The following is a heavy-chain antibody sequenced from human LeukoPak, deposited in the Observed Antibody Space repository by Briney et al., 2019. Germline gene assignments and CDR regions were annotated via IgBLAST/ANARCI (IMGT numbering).Heavy chain of an antibody. J-gene: IGHJ4*02. D-gene: IGHD3-22*01. CDR1: GGSISSYY. V-gene: IGHV4-4*07. CDR3: AREGLYDSSGYVDY. Sequence: PSETLSLTCTVSGGSISSYYWSWIRQPAGKGLEWIGRIYTSGSTNYNPSLKSRVTMSVDTSKNQFSLKLSSVTAADTAVYYCAREGLYDSSGYVDYWGQGTLVTVSS. CDR2: IYTSGST.